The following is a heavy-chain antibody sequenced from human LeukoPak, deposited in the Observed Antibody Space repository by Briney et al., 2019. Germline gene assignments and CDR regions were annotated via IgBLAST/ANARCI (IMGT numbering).Heavy chain of an antibody. CDR1: GYTFTSYG. J-gene: IGHJ4*02. CDR3: ARDIKTLWSRLASTIFGVVTNGYYFDY. CDR2: ISAYNGNT. D-gene: IGHD3-3*01. Sequence: GASVKVSCKASGYTFTSYGISWVRQAPGQGLEWMGWISAYNGNTNYAQKLQGRVTMTTDTSTSTAYMELRSLRSDDTAVYYCARDIKTLWSRLASTIFGVVTNGYYFDYWGQGTLVTVTS. V-gene: IGHV1-18*01.